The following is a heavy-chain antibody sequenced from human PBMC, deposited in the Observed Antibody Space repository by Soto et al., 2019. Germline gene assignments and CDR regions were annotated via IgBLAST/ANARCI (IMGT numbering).Heavy chain of an antibody. CDR3: ARGASSSWYGYYYYYGMDV. D-gene: IGHD6-13*01. CDR2: IYYSGST. J-gene: IGHJ6*02. Sequence: SETLSLTCTVSGGSISSYYWSWIRQPQGKGLEWIGYIYYSGSTNYNPSLKSRVTISVDTSKNQFSLKLSSVTAADTAVYYCARGASSSWYGYYYYYGMDVWGQGTTVTVSS. CDR1: GGSISSYY. V-gene: IGHV4-59*01.